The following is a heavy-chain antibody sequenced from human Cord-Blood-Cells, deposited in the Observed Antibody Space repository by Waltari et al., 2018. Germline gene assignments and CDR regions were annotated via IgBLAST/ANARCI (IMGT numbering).Heavy chain of an antibody. V-gene: IGHV4-39*06. Sequence: RRQLQEASAALVTPSGALSHTCTVAGGSINSSGYGWGWVRHPPGKGLEWIGSFYYSGRTHYNPSLKSRVTISVDTSKNQFSLKLSSVTAADTAVYYCARHESPNWGGGYFDYWGQGTLVTVSS. CDR2: FYYSGRT. J-gene: IGHJ4*02. CDR3: ARHESPNWGGGYFDY. D-gene: IGHD7-27*01. CDR1: GGSINSSGYG.